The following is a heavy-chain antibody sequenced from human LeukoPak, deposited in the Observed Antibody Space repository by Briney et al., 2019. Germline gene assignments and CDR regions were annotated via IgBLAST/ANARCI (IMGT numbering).Heavy chain of an antibody. V-gene: IGHV3-21*01. CDR2: ISSSGTYV. CDR1: GFTFSSYS. Sequence: GGSLRLSCAASGFTFSSYSMNWVRQAPGKGLEWVSSISSSGTYVYYADSVKGRFTISRDNAKHSLSLQMNSLRADDAAVYYCARASSKQLAGYLPDGFDIWGQGTMVTVSS. D-gene: IGHD3-9*01. CDR3: ARASSKQLAGYLPDGFDI. J-gene: IGHJ3*02.